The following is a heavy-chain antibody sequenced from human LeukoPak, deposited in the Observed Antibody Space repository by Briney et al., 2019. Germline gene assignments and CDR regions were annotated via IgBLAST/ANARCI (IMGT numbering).Heavy chain of an antibody. J-gene: IGHJ1*01. CDR3: ARAPLWFGELRYFQH. CDR2: ISAYNGNT. D-gene: IGHD3-10*01. CDR1: GYTFSAYA. Sequence: ASVKVSCKASGYTFSAYAIHWVRQAPGQRFEWMGWISAYNGNTNYAQKLQGRVTMTTDTSTSTAYMELRSLRSDDTAVYYCARAPLWFGELRYFQHWGQGTLVTVSS. V-gene: IGHV1-18*01.